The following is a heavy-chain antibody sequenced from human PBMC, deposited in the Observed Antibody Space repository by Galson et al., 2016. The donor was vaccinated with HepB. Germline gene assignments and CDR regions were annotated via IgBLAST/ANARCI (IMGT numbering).Heavy chain of an antibody. CDR2: INQDGSNK. CDR3: ARESSGYSH. CDR1: GFTFSSYA. D-gene: IGHD5-12*01. J-gene: IGHJ4*02. Sequence: SLRLSCAVSGFTFSSYAISWVRQAPGRGLEWVAYINQDGSNKAYVGSVKGRFTVSRDNAKNSLYLQMNSPRVEDTAVYYCARESSGYSHWGQGTLVTVSS. V-gene: IGHV3-7*03.